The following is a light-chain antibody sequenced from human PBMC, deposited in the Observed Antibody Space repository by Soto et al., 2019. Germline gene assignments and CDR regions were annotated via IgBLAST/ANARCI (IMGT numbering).Light chain of an antibody. J-gene: IGKJ2*01. V-gene: IGKV3-20*01. CDR3: QQYGSSPST. Sequence: EIVLTQSPGTLSLSPGERATLSCSASQSVSSSYLAWYQQKPGQAPRLLIYGASSRATGIPDRFSGSGSGTDFPLTISRLEPEDFAVYYCQQYGSSPSTFGQGTKLEIK. CDR1: QSVSSSY. CDR2: GAS.